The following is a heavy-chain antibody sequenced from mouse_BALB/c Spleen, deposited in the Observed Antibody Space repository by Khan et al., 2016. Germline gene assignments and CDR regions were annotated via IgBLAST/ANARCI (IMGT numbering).Heavy chain of an antibody. CDR1: GYSITSDYA. J-gene: IGHJ4*01. CDR3: ARGRGARDD. Sequence: EVQLQESGPGLVKPSQSLSLTCTVTGYSITSDYAWNWIRQFPGNILEWMGYISYSGSTSYNQSLKSRIPITRDKSKNQFYLQLKSVTTDDTATYYCARGRGARDDWGQGTSVTVS. V-gene: IGHV3-2*02. CDR2: ISYSGST.